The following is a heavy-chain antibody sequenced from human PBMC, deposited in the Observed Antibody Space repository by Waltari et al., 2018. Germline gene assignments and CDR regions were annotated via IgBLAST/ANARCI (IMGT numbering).Heavy chain of an antibody. D-gene: IGHD3-22*01. V-gene: IGHV3-23*01. CDR2: ITNDGDIT. CDR1: GFTFSSYT. Sequence: EVQLLDSGGGLVYPGGSLRLSCVASGFTFSSYTMAWVRQIPGRGREWVAAITNDGDITYYADSVEGRFTITRDNSRNTLSLQMNRLRVEDTAIYYCAKRGGYFYHYWGQGTLVTVSS. J-gene: IGHJ4*02. CDR3: AKRGGYFYHY.